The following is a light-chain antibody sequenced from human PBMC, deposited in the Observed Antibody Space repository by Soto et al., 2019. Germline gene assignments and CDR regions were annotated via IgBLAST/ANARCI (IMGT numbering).Light chain of an antibody. J-gene: IGKJ4*01. CDR3: QQLNSYPLT. Sequence: DIQLTQSPSFLSASVGDRVTITCRASQGISSYLAWYQQKPGKAPKLLIYAASTLQSGVPSRVSGSGSGTEFTLTISSLQPEDFATYYCQQLNSYPLTFGGGPKVEIK. V-gene: IGKV1-9*01. CDR1: QGISSY. CDR2: AAS.